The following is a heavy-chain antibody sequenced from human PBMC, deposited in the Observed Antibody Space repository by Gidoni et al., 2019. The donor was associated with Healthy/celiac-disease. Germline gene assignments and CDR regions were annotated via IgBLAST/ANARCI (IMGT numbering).Heavy chain of an antibody. Sequence: QVQMQESGPGLVKPSESLSLTCAVSGYSISSGYYWGWIRQPPGKGLEWIGSIYHSGSTYYNPALKSRVTISVDTSKNQFSLKVSSVTAADTAVYYGGYGDRAFDIWGQGTMVTVSS. CDR1: GYSISSGYY. D-gene: IGHD4-17*01. J-gene: IGHJ3*02. CDR2: IYHSGST. CDR3: GYGDRAFDI. V-gene: IGHV4-38-2*01.